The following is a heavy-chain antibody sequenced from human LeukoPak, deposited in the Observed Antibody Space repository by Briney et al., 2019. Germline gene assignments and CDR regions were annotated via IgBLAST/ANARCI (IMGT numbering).Heavy chain of an antibody. CDR3: ARVREATIAPFFDY. Sequence: SETLSLTCTVSGDSISSGDYYWTWIRQHPGKGLEWIGCIYYSGSTYYNLSLRSRVIISADTSKNHFSLKLSSVTAADTAVYYCARVREATIAPFFDYWGQGILVTVSS. V-gene: IGHV4-31*03. J-gene: IGHJ4*02. CDR1: GDSISSGDYY. D-gene: IGHD6-13*01. CDR2: IYYSGST.